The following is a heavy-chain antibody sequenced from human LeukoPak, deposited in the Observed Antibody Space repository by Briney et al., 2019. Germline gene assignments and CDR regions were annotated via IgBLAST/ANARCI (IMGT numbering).Heavy chain of an antibody. J-gene: IGHJ4*02. Sequence: PGGSLRLSCAASGFTFSSYEMNWVRQAPGKGLEWVSYISSSASIIYYADSVKGRFTISRDNAKNSLYLQMNSLRDEDTAVYYCARGQQLVPDYWGQGTLVTVSS. CDR3: ARGQQLVPDY. CDR1: GFTFSSYE. V-gene: IGHV3-48*03. CDR2: ISSSASII. D-gene: IGHD6-13*01.